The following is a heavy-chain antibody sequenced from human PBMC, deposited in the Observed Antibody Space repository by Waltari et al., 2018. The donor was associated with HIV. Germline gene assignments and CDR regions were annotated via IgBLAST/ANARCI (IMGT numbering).Heavy chain of an antibody. CDR2: VSGSGAKS. CDR1: RFASVSYA. CDR3: AKAYYENTAYYYDF. J-gene: IGHJ4*02. Sequence: EVQLLESGGGLVKPGGSRRLSCAASRFASVSYAITWVRQSPERGLEWVAAVSGSGAKSFYADSVKGRFTISRDNSKNTVFLQMNSLRAADTAIYYCAKAYYENTAYYYDFWGRGTRVTVSS. V-gene: IGHV3-23*01. D-gene: IGHD3-22*01.